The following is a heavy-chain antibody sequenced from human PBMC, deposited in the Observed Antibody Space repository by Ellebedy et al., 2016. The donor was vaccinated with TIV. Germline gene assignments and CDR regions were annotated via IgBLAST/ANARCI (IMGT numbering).Heavy chain of an antibody. J-gene: IGHJ6*02. CDR1: GIALDEYT. V-gene: IGHV3-43*01. Sequence: GESLKISCVASGIALDEYTMNWVRQPPGKGLEWVALIDWDGSTTYYADSVKGRFTISRDNTKNSLYLQMNGLRSEDSALYYCAKDTATGTTVYYYGMDVWGQGTTVTVSS. D-gene: IGHD1-1*01. CDR3: AKDTATGTTVYYYGMDV. CDR2: IDWDGSTT.